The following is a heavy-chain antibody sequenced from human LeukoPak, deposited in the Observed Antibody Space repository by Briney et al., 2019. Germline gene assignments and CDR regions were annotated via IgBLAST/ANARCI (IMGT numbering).Heavy chain of an antibody. CDR3: AKSSSWYEINYYFDY. V-gene: IGHV3-23*01. CDR1: GFTFSSYA. D-gene: IGHD6-13*01. CDR2: ISGSGGST. Sequence: GGSLRLSCAASGFTFSSYAMSWVRQAPGKGLEWVSVISGSGGSTYCADSVKGRFTISRDNSKNTLYLQMNSLRAEDTAVYYCAKSSSWYEINYYFDYWGQGTLVTVSS. J-gene: IGHJ4*02.